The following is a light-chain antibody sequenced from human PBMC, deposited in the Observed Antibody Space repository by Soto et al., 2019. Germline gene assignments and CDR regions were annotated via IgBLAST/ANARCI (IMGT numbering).Light chain of an antibody. CDR2: EVS. J-gene: IGLJ1*01. Sequence: QSVLTQPPSASVSPGQSVTISCTGTSSDVGGYNYVSWYQQHPGKAPKLMIYEVSKRPSGVPDRFSGPKSGNTASLTVSGLQAEDEADYYCSSYAGSIYVFGTGTKSPS. CDR3: SSYAGSIYV. V-gene: IGLV2-8*01. CDR1: SSDVGGYNY.